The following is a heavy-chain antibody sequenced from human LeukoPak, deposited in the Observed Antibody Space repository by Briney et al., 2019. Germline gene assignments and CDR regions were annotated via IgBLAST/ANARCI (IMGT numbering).Heavy chain of an antibody. CDR2: LYSGGNT. V-gene: IGHV3-53*01. CDR3: AKRVVSSSNWYYLDN. CDR1: GFTVSSNY. D-gene: IGHD6-13*01. Sequence: GGSLRLSCVVSGFTVSSNYMSWVRRAPGKGLEWVPVLYSGGNTNYADSVKGRFTISRDNSKNTLYLQMNTLRAEDTAVYYCAKRVVSSSNWYYLDNWGQGTLVTVSS. J-gene: IGHJ4*02.